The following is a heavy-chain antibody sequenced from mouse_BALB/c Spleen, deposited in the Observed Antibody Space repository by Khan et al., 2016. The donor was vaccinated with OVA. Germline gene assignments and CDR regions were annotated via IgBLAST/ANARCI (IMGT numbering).Heavy chain of an antibody. Sequence: VQLQQSGPELVKPGASVKMSCKASGYTFTSYVMHWVKQKPGLALEWIGYIYPFNDDTKYNEKFKGKATLTSDKSSSTAYLELSSLTFEDSAIYSCATVGGYYVSFAYGGQGTLVTVSA. CDR3: ATVGGYYVSFAY. CDR2: IYPFNDDT. CDR1: GYTFTSYV. J-gene: IGHJ3*01. D-gene: IGHD2-3*01. V-gene: IGHV1S136*01.